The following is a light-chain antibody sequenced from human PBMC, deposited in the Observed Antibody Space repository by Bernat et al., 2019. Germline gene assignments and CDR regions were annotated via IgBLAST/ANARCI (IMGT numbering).Light chain of an antibody. CDR3: QQYGDWVT. J-gene: IGKJ5*01. V-gene: IGKV3-20*01. CDR1: QSVSSGY. CDR2: GES. Sequence: EIVLTQSPGTLSLSPGERATLSCRASQSVSSGYLAWYQQKPGQAPRLLIYGESSRATGIPDRFSGSASGTDFTLNISRLEPEDFAVCYCQQYGDWVTLCQGTRLEIK.